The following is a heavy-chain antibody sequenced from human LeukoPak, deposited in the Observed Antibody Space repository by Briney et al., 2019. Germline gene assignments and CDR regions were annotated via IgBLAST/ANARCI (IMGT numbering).Heavy chain of an antibody. CDR3: ARRRRSGASSNNWFDP. CDR1: GYSFTSYW. D-gene: IGHD2-15*01. CDR2: IYPGDSDT. V-gene: IGHV5-51*03. J-gene: IGHJ5*02. Sequence: GESLKISCKGSGYSFTSYWIGWVRQMPGKGLEWMGSIYPGDSDTRYGPSFQGQVTISADKSISTAYLQWSSLKASDTARYYCARRRRSGASSNNWFDPWGQGTLVTVSS.